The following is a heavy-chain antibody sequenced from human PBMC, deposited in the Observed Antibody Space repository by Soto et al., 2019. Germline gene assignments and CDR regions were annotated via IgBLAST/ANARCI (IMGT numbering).Heavy chain of an antibody. CDR1: GYSFTTYW. Sequence: PGESLKISCKGSGYSFTTYWLGWVRQVPGKGLEWMGIIYPGDSATRYSPSFQGQVTISADKSISAAYLQWSSLKASDTAMYFCARRRGLVGSFDYWGRGTLVTV. V-gene: IGHV5-51*01. CDR3: ARRRGLVGSFDY. J-gene: IGHJ4*02. CDR2: IYPGDSAT. D-gene: IGHD3-9*01.